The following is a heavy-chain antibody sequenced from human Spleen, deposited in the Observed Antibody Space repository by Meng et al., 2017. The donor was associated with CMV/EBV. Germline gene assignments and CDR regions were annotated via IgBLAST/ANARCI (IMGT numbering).Heavy chain of an antibody. CDR3: ATGSGDFDH. CDR1: GVPMNNFY. Sequence: QGSAPGPGKPSETLSLTCSVSGVPMNNFYWSWIRQPAGKGLEWIGRIYISGDTNYNPSLKSRVTISKDTSKNQISLRLTSVTAADTAVYYCATGSGDFDHWGRGTLVTVSS. J-gene: IGHJ4*02. D-gene: IGHD1-26*01. CDR2: IYISGDT. V-gene: IGHV4-4*07.